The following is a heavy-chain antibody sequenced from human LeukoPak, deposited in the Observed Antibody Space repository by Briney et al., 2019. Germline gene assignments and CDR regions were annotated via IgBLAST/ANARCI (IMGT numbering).Heavy chain of an antibody. D-gene: IGHD4-23*01. CDR3: ARHQRGHSDAFDL. J-gene: IGHJ3*01. V-gene: IGHV4-61*02. CDR2: LYTSGNT. CDR1: GGSISSGRYY. Sequence: PSQTLSLTCSVSGGSISSGRYYWSWIRQPAGKGLEWIGRLYTSGNTNYNPSLKSRVTISIDTSKNQFSLKLSSVTAADTAVYYCARHQRGHSDAFDLWGQGTMVNVSS.